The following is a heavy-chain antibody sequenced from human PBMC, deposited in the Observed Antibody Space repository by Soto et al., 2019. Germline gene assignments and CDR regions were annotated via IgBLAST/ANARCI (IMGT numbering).Heavy chain of an antibody. V-gene: IGHV3-7*01. CDR2: IKQDGSKT. CDR1: QFNFNIYW. J-gene: IGHJ4*02. CDR3: ARENRDSQYSPFDS. Sequence: EIQLVESGGGLVQPGGSLRLSCAASQFNFNIYWMSWLRQAPGKGLEWVANIKQDGSKTYYVDSVKGRFTISRDNAKNSVYLQINSLTTEDTALYYCARENRDSQYSPFDSWGQGTLVTVSS. D-gene: IGHD6-6*01.